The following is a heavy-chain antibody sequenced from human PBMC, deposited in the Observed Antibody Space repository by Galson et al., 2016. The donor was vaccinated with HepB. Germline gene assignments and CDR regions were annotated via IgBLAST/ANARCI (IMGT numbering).Heavy chain of an antibody. V-gene: IGHV3-23*01. CDR1: GFTFSTYA. D-gene: IGHD2-8*02. CDR2: TSNSGSTT. CDR3: AKEFVATGGVVGDY. Sequence: SLRLSCAASGFTFSTYAMSWVRQAPGKGLEWVSATSNSGSTTYYADSVKGRFTISRDNSKNTLYRQMNSLRVEDTALYYCAKEFVATGGVVGDYLGQGTLVTVSS. J-gene: IGHJ4*02.